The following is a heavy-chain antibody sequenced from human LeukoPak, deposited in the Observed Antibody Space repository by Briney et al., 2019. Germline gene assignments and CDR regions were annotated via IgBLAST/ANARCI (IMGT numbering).Heavy chain of an antibody. CDR3: SLAYCGSGTCSDS. Sequence: GGSLRLSCVASGFTLSDARMSWVRQAPGKGLEWVGRIKPKTDGGTTDYAAVVKGRFTISRDDSKNTLYLRMNSLKTEDTAVYYCSLAYCGSGTCSDSWGQGTLVTVSS. V-gene: IGHV3-15*01. D-gene: IGHD2-21*01. J-gene: IGHJ4*02. CDR2: IKPKTDGGTT. CDR1: GFTLSDAR.